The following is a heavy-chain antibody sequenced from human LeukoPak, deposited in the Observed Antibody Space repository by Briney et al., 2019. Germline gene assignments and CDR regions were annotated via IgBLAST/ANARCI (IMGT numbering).Heavy chain of an antibody. J-gene: IGHJ5*02. CDR3: ASQYDFWSGYKNWFAP. CDR2: IYYSGST. CDR1: GGSISSSSYY. V-gene: IGHV4-39*01. D-gene: IGHD3-3*01. Sequence: SETLSLTCTVSGGSISSSSYYWGWIRQPPGKGLEWIGSIYYSGSTYYNPSLKSRVTISVDTSKNQFSLKLSSVTAAETAVYYCASQYDFWSGYKNWFAPWGQGTLVTVSS.